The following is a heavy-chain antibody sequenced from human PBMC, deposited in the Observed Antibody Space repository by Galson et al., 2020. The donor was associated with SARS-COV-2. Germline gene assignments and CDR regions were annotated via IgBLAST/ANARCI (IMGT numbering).Heavy chain of an antibody. D-gene: IGHD3-22*01. CDR3: ARVTDYYDRWFDD. V-gene: IGHV4-61*01. CDR1: GGSVSSSSYY. Sequence: SETLSLTCSVSGGSVSSSSYYWNWVRQPPGKGLEWIRYIYYRGTTNCNPSLKSRVTISVDTSKNQFSLKLSSVTAADTAFYYCARVTDYYDRWFDDWGQGTLVTVSS. CDR2: IYYRGTT. J-gene: IGHJ4*02.